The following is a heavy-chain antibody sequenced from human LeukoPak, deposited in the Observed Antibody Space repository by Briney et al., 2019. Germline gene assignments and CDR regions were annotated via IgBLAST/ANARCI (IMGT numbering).Heavy chain of an antibody. CDR1: GYTLTELS. V-gene: IGHV1-24*01. J-gene: IGHJ4*02. CDR2: FDPEDGET. D-gene: IGHD3-3*01. Sequence: EASVKVSCKVSGYTLTELSMHWVRQAPGKGLEWMGGFDPEDGETIYAQKFQGRVTMTEDTSTDTAYMELSSLRSEDTAVYYCATDRKVTIFGVVSPTPLFDYWGQGTLVTVSS. CDR3: ATDRKVTIFGVVSPTPLFDY.